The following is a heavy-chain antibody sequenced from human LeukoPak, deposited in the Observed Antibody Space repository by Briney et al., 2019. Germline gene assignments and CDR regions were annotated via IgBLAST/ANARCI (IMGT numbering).Heavy chain of an antibody. CDR3: ARHTGSTGAFDI. CDR2: IYPADSDS. D-gene: IGHD1-1*01. Sequence: GESLKISCKGFGYSFPGYWIGWVRQMPGKGRKWMGMIYPADSDSRYSPSFQGQVTISADKSINTAYLQWSSLKASDTAMYYCARHTGSTGAFDIWGQGTMVTVSS. V-gene: IGHV5-51*01. J-gene: IGHJ3*02. CDR1: GYSFPGYW.